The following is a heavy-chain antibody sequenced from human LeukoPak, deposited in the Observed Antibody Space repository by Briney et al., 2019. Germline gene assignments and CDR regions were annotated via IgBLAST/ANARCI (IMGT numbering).Heavy chain of an antibody. V-gene: IGHV3-30*02. Sequence: GGSLRLSCAASGFTFSSSGMHWVRQAPSKGLEWVAFIQYDGNDKFYTDSVKGRFTISRDNSKNMVYLQMNNLQTEDTSIYYCAKDRGDYPPYFDHWGQGTLVTVSS. J-gene: IGHJ4*02. CDR2: IQYDGNDK. D-gene: IGHD2-21*02. CDR3: AKDRGDYPPYFDH. CDR1: GFTFSSSG.